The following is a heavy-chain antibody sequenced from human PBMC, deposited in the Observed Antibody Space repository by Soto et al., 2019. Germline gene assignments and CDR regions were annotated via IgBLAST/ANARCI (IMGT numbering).Heavy chain of an antibody. V-gene: IGHV4-34*01. CDR3: ARGRGDCYKQNWYFDL. CDR1: GGSFSRYY. J-gene: IGHJ2*01. CDR2: INNGGSS. D-gene: IGHD2-21*01. Sequence: QVHLQQWGAGLLKPSETLSLTCAVYGGSFSRYYCSWIRQPPGKGLEWIGEINNGGSSNYNPSLKSRGSMSVGTSNKQFSLKLTSVTAADTSVYYWARGRGDCYKQNWYFDLWGRGTLVTVSS.